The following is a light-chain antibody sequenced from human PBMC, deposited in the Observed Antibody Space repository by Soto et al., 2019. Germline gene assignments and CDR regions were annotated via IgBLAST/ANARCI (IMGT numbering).Light chain of an antibody. J-gene: IGKJ5*01. CDR2: GAS. Sequence: EIVMTQSPATLSVSPGERVSLSCRASQSVNSKLAWYQQKPGQAPRLLIYGASTRATGIPARFSGSGSGTEFTLTISSLQSEDFAVYFCRQYNNWPPITFGQGTRLEIK. V-gene: IGKV3-15*01. CDR3: RQYNNWPPIT. CDR1: QSVNSK.